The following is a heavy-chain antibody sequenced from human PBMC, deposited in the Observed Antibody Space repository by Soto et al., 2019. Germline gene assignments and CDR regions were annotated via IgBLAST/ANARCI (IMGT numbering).Heavy chain of an antibody. J-gene: IGHJ4*02. Sequence: SETLSLTCTVSGGSISSGGYYWSWIRQHPGKGLEWIGYIYYSGSTYYNPSLKSRVTISVDTSKNQFSLKLSSVTAADTAVYYCARDPSSSWYYFDYWGQGTLVTVSS. V-gene: IGHV4-31*03. CDR2: IYYSGST. CDR3: ARDPSSSWYYFDY. CDR1: GGSISSGGYY. D-gene: IGHD6-13*01.